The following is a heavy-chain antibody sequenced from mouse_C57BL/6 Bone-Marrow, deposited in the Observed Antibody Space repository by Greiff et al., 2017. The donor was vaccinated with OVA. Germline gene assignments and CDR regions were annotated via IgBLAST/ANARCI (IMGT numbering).Heavy chain of an antibody. D-gene: IGHD2-1*01. J-gene: IGHJ1*03. V-gene: IGHV5-15*01. CDR3: ARRAVYYGLPYWYYDV. CDR1: GFTFSDYG. Sequence: EVQRVESGGGLVQPGGSLKLSCAASGFTFSDYGMAWVRQAPRKGPEWVAFISNLAYSIYYADTVTGRFTISIENAKNTLNLEMSSLRSEDTAMYYCARRAVYYGLPYWYYDVWGTGTTVTVSS. CDR2: ISNLAYSI.